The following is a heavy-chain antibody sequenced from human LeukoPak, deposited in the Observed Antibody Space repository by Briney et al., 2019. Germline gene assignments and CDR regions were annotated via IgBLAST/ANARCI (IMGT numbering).Heavy chain of an antibody. CDR1: GFTFSSYA. J-gene: IGHJ6*02. Sequence: GGSLRLSCAASGFTFSSYAMHWVRQAPGKGLEWVAVISYDGSNKYYADSVKGRFTISRDNSKNTLYLQMNSLRAEDTAVYYCARDVTPYYYGSGSSRGDGMDVWGQGTTVTVSS. D-gene: IGHD3-10*01. V-gene: IGHV3-30-3*01. CDR3: ARDVTPYYYGSGSSRGDGMDV. CDR2: ISYDGSNK.